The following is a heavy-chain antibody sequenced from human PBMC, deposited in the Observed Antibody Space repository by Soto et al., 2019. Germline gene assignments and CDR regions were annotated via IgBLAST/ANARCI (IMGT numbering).Heavy chain of an antibody. Sequence: LSLTCTVSGGSISSGDYYWSWIRQPPGKGLEWIGYIYYSGSTYYNPSLKSRVTISVDTSKNQFSLKLSSVTAADTAVYYCARDLRDYVWGSYRLPSNWFDPWGQGTLVTVSS. CDR1: GGSISSGDYY. CDR2: IYYSGST. J-gene: IGHJ5*02. V-gene: IGHV4-30-4*01. CDR3: ARDLRDYVWGSYRLPSNWFDP. D-gene: IGHD3-16*02.